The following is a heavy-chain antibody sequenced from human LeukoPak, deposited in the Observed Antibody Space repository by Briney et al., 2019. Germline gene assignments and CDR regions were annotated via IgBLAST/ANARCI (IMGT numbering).Heavy chain of an antibody. CDR1: GGSISSHY. CDR3: ARTGTYYDFWSGYWPHNWFDP. J-gene: IGHJ5*02. D-gene: IGHD3-3*01. V-gene: IGHV4-59*11. CDR2: IYYSGST. Sequence: SETLSLTCTVSGGSISSHYWSWIRQPPGKGLEWIGYIYYSGSTNYNPSLKSRVTISVDTSKNQFSLKLSSVTAADTAVYYCARTGTYYDFWSGYWPHNWFDPWGQGTLVTVSS.